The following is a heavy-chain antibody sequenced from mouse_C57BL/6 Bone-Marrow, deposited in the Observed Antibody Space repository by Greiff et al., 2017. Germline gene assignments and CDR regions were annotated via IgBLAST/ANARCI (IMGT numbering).Heavy chain of an antibody. Sequence: EVHLVESGGGLVKPGGSLKLSCAASGFTFSSYTMSWVRKTPEKRLQWVAAISGGGGNTYYPDSVKGRFTISRDNDKNILYLQMSSLRSEDTALYYCSRQVTTVLATKYFDVWGTGTTVTVSS. CDR3: SRQVTTVLATKYFDV. J-gene: IGHJ1*03. CDR1: GFTFSSYT. D-gene: IGHD1-1*01. V-gene: IGHV5-9*01. CDR2: ISGGGGNT.